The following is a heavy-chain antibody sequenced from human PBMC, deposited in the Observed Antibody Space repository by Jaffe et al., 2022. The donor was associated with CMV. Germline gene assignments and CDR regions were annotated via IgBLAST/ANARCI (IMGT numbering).Heavy chain of an antibody. CDR2: ISGSGGST. J-gene: IGHJ4*02. V-gene: IGHV3-23*01. Sequence: EVQLLESGGGLVQPGGSLRLSCAASGFTFSSYAMSWVRQAPGKGLEWVSAISGSGGSTYYADSVKGRFTISRDNSKNTLYLQMNSLRAEDTAVYYCAKSGYCSGGSCYVFDYWGQGTLVTVSS. CDR3: AKSGYCSGGSCYVFDY. CDR1: GFTFSSYA. D-gene: IGHD2-15*01.